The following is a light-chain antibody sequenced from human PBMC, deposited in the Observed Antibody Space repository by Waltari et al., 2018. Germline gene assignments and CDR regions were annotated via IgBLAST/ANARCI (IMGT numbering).Light chain of an antibody. CDR2: ASS. Sequence: DIQMTQSPSSLSTSLGDRVTISCRASQRITIYLNWYYQKPGKSPELLIYASSHLQSGVPSRFSGSGSGTDFTLTISSMQPEDFGNYYCQQTDSTPWTFGQGTKVEIK. J-gene: IGKJ1*01. CDR1: QRITIY. CDR3: QQTDSTPWT. V-gene: IGKV1-39*01.